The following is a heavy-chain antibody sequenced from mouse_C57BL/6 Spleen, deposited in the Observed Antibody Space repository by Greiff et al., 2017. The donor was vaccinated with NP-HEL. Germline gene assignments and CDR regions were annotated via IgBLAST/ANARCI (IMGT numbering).Heavy chain of an antibody. Sequence: QVQLQQPGAELVRPGSSVKLSCKASGYTFTSYWMDWVKQRPGQGLEWIGNIYPSDSATHYTQKFKDKATLTVDKSSSTAYMQLSSLTSEDSAVYYCARAPYGNYVSSFDYWGQGTTRTVSS. V-gene: IGHV1-61*01. CDR2: IYPSDSAT. CDR1: GYTFTSYW. D-gene: IGHD2-1*01. CDR3: ARAPYGNYVSSFDY. J-gene: IGHJ2*01.